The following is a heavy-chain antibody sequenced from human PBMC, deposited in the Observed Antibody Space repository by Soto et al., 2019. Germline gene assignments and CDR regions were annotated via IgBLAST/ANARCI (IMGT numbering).Heavy chain of an antibody. CDR3: VSQRTTVPTHAYFDY. Sequence: SETLSLTCTVSGGSVTNSSYYWGWIRQSPGKGLEWIGSVYYRGRSYSKSSVKSRVTISVDTSKNRFSLSLNSVTASDTAVYFCVSQRTTVPTHAYFDYWGPGALVTVSS. J-gene: IGHJ4*02. CDR1: GGSVTNSSYY. CDR2: VYYRGRS. D-gene: IGHD4-17*01. V-gene: IGHV4-39*01.